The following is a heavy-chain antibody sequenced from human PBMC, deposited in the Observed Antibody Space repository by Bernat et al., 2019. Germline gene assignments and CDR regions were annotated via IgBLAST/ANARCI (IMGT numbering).Heavy chain of an antibody. J-gene: IGHJ4*02. CDR2: IWYDGSNK. D-gene: IGHD3-10*01. V-gene: IGHV3-33*08. CDR3: ARAPTDKGPVLLWFGELFY. Sequence: QVQLVESGGGVVQPGRSLRLSCAASGFTFSSYAMHWVRQAPGKGLEWVAVIWYDGSNKYYADSVKGRFTISRDNSKNTLYLQMNSLRAEDTAVYYCARAPTDKGPVLLWFGELFYWGQGTLVTVSS. CDR1: GFTFSSYA.